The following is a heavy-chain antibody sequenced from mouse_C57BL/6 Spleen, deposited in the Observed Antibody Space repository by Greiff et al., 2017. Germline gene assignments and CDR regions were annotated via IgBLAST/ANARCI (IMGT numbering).Heavy chain of an antibody. V-gene: IGHV14-2*01. CDR2: INPNGGET. CDR3: TRSHDNCGTNY. Sequence: VQLQQSGAELVKPGASVKLSCTASGYNITDYYIHWVKRRTEQGLEWIGSINPNGGETKYTPKFQDKATLAADKSSNTAYLQLSSLTSEDTAVYYCTRSHDNCGTNYWGPGTTLTLSS. CDR1: GYNITDYY. J-gene: IGHJ2*01. D-gene: IGHD2-14*01.